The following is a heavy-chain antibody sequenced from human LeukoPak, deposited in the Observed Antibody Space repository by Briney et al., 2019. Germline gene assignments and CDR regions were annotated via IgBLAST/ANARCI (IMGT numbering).Heavy chain of an antibody. CDR2: IYSGGST. Sequence: GGSLRLSCAASGFTVSSNYMSWVRQAPGKGLYWVSVIYSGGSTYYADSVKGRFTISRDNSKNTLYLQMNSLRAEDTAVYYCARATPRDGVSGYYYGTDVWGQGTTVTVSS. CDR1: GFTVSSNY. V-gene: IGHV3-66*01. CDR3: ARATPRDGVSGYYYGTDV. D-gene: IGHD5-24*01. J-gene: IGHJ6*02.